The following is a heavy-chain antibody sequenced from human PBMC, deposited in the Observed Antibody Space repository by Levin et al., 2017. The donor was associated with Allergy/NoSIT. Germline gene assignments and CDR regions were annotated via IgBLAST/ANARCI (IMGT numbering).Heavy chain of an antibody. V-gene: IGHV3-30*18. CDR2: ISFDGSNP. Sequence: GESLKISCAASGFTFSSYGMHWVRQAPGKGLEWVAIISFDGSNPYYADSVKGRFTISRDNSKNTLSLQMNSLRAEDTAVYFCAKWHFSGGTCYSGVTHFDYWGQGILVTVSS. D-gene: IGHD2-15*01. CDR3: AKWHFSGGTCYSGVTHFDY. J-gene: IGHJ4*02. CDR1: GFTFSSYG.